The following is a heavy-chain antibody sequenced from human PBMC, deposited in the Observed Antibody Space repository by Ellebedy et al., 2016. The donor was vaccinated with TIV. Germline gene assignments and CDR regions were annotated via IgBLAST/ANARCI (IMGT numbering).Heavy chain of an antibody. CDR1: GASLSSSTYY. CDR3: AAQSRDYVWDGDY. J-gene: IGHJ4*02. CDR2: VYYGGST. D-gene: IGHD3-16*01. Sequence: GSLRLSCAVSGASLSSSTYYWGWIRQPPGKGLEWIGSVYYGGSTYYNPSLRSRLTISIDTSKHQFSLKVKSVTAADTAVYYCAAQSRDYVWDGDYWGQGALVTVSS. V-gene: IGHV4-39*07.